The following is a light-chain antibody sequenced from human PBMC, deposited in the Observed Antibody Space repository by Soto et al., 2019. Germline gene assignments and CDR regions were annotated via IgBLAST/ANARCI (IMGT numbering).Light chain of an antibody. Sequence: QLVLTQPPSVSGAPGQRVTISCTGSSSNIGAGYDVHWYQQLPGTAPKLLIYGNSNRPSGVPDRFSGSKSGTSASQAITGLQAEDEADYYCQPYDSSLSAVVFGGGTKLTVL. J-gene: IGLJ2*01. CDR2: GNS. CDR1: SSNIGAGYD. V-gene: IGLV1-40*01. CDR3: QPYDSSLSAVV.